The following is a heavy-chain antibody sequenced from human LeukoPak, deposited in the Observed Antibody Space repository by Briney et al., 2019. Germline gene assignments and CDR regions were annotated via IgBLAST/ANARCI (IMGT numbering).Heavy chain of an antibody. D-gene: IGHD3-16*01. CDR2: ISSSSSYI. CDR1: GFTFSTYN. Sequence: PGGSLRLSCAASGFTFSTYNMNWVRQAPGKGLEWVSSISSSSSYIYYADSVKGRFTISRDNAENSLYLQMNSLRAEDTAVYYCARGLGSFAYSDAFDIWGQGTMVSVSS. CDR3: ARGLGSFAYSDAFDI. J-gene: IGHJ3*02. V-gene: IGHV3-21*01.